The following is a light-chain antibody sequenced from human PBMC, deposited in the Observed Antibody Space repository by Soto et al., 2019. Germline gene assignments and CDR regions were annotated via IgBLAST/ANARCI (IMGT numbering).Light chain of an antibody. CDR3: HQDYSFPWT. J-gene: IGKJ1*01. CDR2: YTS. Sequence: EVMLSQSPATLSSSPGETATLSCRASQYVGTRLAWYQHKPGQAPRLLIYYTSNRATGIPARFSGSGSGTDFTLTISSLQPEDFAVYFCHQDYSFPWTFGQGTKVDIK. CDR1: QYVGTR. V-gene: IGKV3-11*01.